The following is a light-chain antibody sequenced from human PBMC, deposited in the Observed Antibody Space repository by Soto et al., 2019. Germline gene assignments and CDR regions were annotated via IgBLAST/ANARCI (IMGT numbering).Light chain of an antibody. V-gene: IGLV2-23*02. CDR1: SSDVGSYNL. CDR3: CSYAGSSFVV. J-gene: IGLJ2*01. CDR2: EVS. Sequence: QSALTQPASVSGSPGQSITSSCTGTSSDVGSYNLVSWYQQHPGKAPKLMIYEVSKRPSGVSNRFSGSKSGNTASLTISGLQAEDEADYYCCSYAGSSFVVFGGGTKL.